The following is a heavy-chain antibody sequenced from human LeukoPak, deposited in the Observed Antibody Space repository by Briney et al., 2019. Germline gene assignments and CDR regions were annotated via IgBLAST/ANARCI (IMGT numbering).Heavy chain of an antibody. V-gene: IGHV5-51*01. D-gene: IGHD6-19*01. CDR3: ARRRGDTVAGPDY. Sequence: GESLKISCQGSGYSFTNYWIVWVRQMPSQGLEYMGIIHPGDSNTKYSPSFEGQVIISVDKSISTAYLQWSSLKASDSAIYYCARRRGDTVAGPDYWGQGTLVTVSS. CDR1: GYSFTNYW. CDR2: IHPGDSNT. J-gene: IGHJ4*02.